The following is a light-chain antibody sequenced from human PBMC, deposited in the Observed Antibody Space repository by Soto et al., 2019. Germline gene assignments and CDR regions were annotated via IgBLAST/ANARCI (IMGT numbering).Light chain of an antibody. Sequence: QSVLTQPPSASGTPGQRVTISCSGSSSNVGVNAVNWYKQLPGTAPKLLIYTTNQRPSGVPDRFSGSKSGTSASLAISGLQSEDKADYCCAAWDDSLNGPVFGGGTKLTVL. CDR1: SSNVGVNA. V-gene: IGLV1-44*01. J-gene: IGLJ2*01. CDR3: AAWDDSLNGPV. CDR2: TTN.